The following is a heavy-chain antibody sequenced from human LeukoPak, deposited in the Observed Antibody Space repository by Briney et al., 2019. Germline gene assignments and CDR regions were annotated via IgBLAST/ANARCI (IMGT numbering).Heavy chain of an antibody. CDR1: GFTFSSYA. V-gene: IGHV3-30-3*01. D-gene: IGHD3-10*01. Sequence: PGGSLRLSCAAPGFTFSSYAMHWVRQAPGKGLEWVAVISYDGSNKYYADSVKGRFTISRDNSKNTLYLQMNSLRAEDTAVYYCARGRSDAFDIWGQGTMVTVSS. J-gene: IGHJ3*02. CDR3: ARGRSDAFDI. CDR2: ISYDGSNK.